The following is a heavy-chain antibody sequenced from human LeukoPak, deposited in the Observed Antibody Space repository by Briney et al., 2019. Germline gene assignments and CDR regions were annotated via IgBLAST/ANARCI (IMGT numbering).Heavy chain of an antibody. CDR3: ASAENYYGWFDP. CDR2: INPSGGST. CDR1: GFTFTSYY. V-gene: IGHV1-46*01. J-gene: IGHJ5*02. Sequence: GGSLRLSCEASGFTFTSYYMHWVRQAPGQGLEWMGIINPSGGSTSYAQKFQGRVTMTRDTSTSTVYMELSSLRSEDTAVYYCASAENYYGWFDPWGQGTLVTVSS. D-gene: IGHD3-22*01.